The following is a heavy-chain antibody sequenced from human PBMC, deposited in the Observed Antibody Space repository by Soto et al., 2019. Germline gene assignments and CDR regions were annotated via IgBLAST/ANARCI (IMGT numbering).Heavy chain of an antibody. Sequence: QLQLQESGPGLVKPSETLSLTCSVSGGSISSRTFWWAWIRQPPGKGLEWIGDMYYSGSSYSSPSLMSRVTISVDTSKNQLSLKLNSVTAADTAVYYCARHPRDDYNYGGSGIFDYWGQGTLVTVSS. CDR2: MYYSGSS. J-gene: IGHJ4*02. CDR3: ARHPRDDYNYGGSGIFDY. V-gene: IGHV4-39*01. D-gene: IGHD4-4*01. CDR1: GGSISSRTFW.